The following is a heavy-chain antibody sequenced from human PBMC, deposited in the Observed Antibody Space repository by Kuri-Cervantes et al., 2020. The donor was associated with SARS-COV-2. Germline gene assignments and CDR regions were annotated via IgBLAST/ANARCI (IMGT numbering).Heavy chain of an antibody. Sequence: GSLRLSCTVSGGSISSYYWSWIRQPPGKGLEWIGYIYYSGSTNYNPSLKSRVTISVDTSKNQFSLKLSSVTAADTAVYYCAKDQGAALDYWGQGTLVTVSS. CDR2: IYYSGST. CDR3: AKDQGAALDY. V-gene: IGHV4-59*01. D-gene: IGHD1-26*01. CDR1: GGSISSYY. J-gene: IGHJ4*02.